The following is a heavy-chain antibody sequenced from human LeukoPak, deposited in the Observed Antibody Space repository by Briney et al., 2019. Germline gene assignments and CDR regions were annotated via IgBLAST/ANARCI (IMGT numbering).Heavy chain of an antibody. CDR2: IYYSGNT. Sequence: SETLSLTCTVWGGSISNSIYYCGWIRQPPGKGLEWIGSIYYSGNTYYNPSLKSRVTISVDTSKNQFSLKLSSVTAADTAVYFCARPWPGGEANFDYWGQGTLVTVSS. J-gene: IGHJ4*02. V-gene: IGHV4-39*01. CDR1: GGSISNSIYY. D-gene: IGHD2-8*02. CDR3: ARPWPGGEANFDY.